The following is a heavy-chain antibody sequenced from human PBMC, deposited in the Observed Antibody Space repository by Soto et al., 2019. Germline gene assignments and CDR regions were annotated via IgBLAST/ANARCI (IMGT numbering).Heavy chain of an antibody. Sequence: QVQLVQSGAEVKKPGASVKVSCKASGYTFTSYGISWVRQAPGQGLEWMGWISAYNGNTNYAQKLQGRVTMTTDTXTXTXXMELRSLRSDDTAVYYCARDMMYYYDSSGYYPFDYWGQGTLVTVSS. CDR1: GYTFTSYG. V-gene: IGHV1-18*01. D-gene: IGHD3-22*01. J-gene: IGHJ4*02. CDR3: ARDMMYYYDSSGYYPFDY. CDR2: ISAYNGNT.